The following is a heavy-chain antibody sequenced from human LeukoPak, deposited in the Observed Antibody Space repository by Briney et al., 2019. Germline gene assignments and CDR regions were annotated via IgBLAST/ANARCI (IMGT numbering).Heavy chain of an antibody. CDR1: GGSISSSSYY. CDR3: ARPGSTVIDP. Sequence: SETLSLTCTVSGGSISSSSYYWRWIRQPPGKGLEWIGSIYYSGSTYYNPSLKSRVTISVDTSKNQFSLKLSSVTAADTAVYYCARPGSTVIDPWGQGTLVTVSS. J-gene: IGHJ5*02. V-gene: IGHV4-39*01. CDR2: IYYSGST. D-gene: IGHD5/OR15-5a*01.